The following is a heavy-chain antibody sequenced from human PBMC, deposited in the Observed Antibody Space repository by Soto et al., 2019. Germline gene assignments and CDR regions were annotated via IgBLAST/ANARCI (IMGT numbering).Heavy chain of an antibody. D-gene: IGHD2-15*01. CDR3: ARMSGSLGAFDI. J-gene: IGHJ3*02. CDR2: MRPSSDDT. V-gene: IGHV1-8*01. Sequence: APLKVSWKGSGYGLTSDDINWVRQATGQGLEWMGWMRPSSDDTGYAQKFQGRVSLTRNTSISTAYMELTSLRSEDTAVYYCARMSGSLGAFDIWAQGTMVTVSS. CDR1: GYGLTSDD.